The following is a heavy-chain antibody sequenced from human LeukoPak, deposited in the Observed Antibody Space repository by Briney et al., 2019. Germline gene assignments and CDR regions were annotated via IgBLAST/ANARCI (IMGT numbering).Heavy chain of an antibody. D-gene: IGHD6-6*01. CDR1: GFTFSTYT. CDR2: IGSSGGGI. Sequence: PGGSLRLSCAASGFTFSTYTMYWVRHPPGKRLEWVSIIGSSGGGIHYADSVKGRFTISRDNSKNALYLQMNSLRVEDTAVYYCAKAGIAARALVFVTAAYYFDYWGQGTLVTVSS. J-gene: IGHJ4*02. V-gene: IGHV3-23*01. CDR3: AKAGIAARALVFVTAAYYFDY.